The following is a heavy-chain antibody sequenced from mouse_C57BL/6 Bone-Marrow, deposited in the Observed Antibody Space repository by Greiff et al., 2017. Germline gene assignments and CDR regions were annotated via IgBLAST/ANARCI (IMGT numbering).Heavy chain of an antibody. J-gene: IGHJ2*01. CDR2: INPYNGGT. CDR1: GYTFTDYY. V-gene: IGHV1-19*01. D-gene: IGHD2-10*01. Sequence: EVKLMESGPVLVKPGASVKMSCKASGYTFTDYYMNWVKQSHGKSLEWIGVINPYNGGTSYNQKFKGKATLTVDKSSSTAYMELNSLTSEDSAVYYCARPYPFDYWGQGTTLTVSS. CDR3: ARPYPFDY.